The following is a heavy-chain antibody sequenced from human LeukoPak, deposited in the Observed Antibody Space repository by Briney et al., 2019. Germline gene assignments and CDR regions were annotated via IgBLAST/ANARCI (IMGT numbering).Heavy chain of an antibody. CDR3: AKDLGGRYYYGSGSHSNWFDP. CDR1: GLTLSSYA. Sequence: PGGSLRLSCAASGLTLSSYAMSWVRQAPGKGLEWVSGISGSGSNRYYADSVKGRFTISKDNAKNTLYLQMNSLRAEDTAVYYCAKDLGGRYYYGSGSHSNWFDPWGQGTLVTVSS. V-gene: IGHV3-23*01. D-gene: IGHD3-10*01. CDR2: ISGSGSNR. J-gene: IGHJ5*02.